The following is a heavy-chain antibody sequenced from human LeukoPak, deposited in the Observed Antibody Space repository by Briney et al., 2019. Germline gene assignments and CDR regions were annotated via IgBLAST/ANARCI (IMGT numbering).Heavy chain of an antibody. Sequence: ASVKVSCKASGYTFTGYYIHWVQQAPGQGLQWMGWINPNSGGTNYAYRFQGRITMTRDTSISTAYMELSSLKSDDTAVYYCARHSSGYYYVSPDAFDIWGQGTMVTVSS. D-gene: IGHD3-22*01. CDR2: INPNSGGT. V-gene: IGHV1-2*07. CDR3: ARHSSGYYYVSPDAFDI. CDR1: GYTFTGYY. J-gene: IGHJ3*02.